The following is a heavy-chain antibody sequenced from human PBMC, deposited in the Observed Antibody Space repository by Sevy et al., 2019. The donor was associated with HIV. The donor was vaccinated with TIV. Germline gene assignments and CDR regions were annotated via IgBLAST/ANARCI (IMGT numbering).Heavy chain of an antibody. D-gene: IGHD2-2*02. CDR1: GFTFSTYT. J-gene: IGHJ4*02. CDR3: AGAAYYCSTTSCYIDY. Sequence: GGSLRLSCAASGFTFSTYTMNWVRQAPGKGLEWVSSISSSSSYIYYADSVKGGFTISRDNAKNSLYLQMNSLRVEDTAVYYCAGAAYYCSTTSCYIDYWGQGTLVTVSS. V-gene: IGHV3-21*01. CDR2: ISSSSSYI.